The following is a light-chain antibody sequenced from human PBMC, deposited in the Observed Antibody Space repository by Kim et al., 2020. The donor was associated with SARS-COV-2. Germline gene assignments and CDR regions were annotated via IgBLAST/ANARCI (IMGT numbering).Light chain of an antibody. CDR1: SLRSYY. CDR2: GKN. CDR3: NSRHSNYNVV. J-gene: IGLJ2*01. Sequence: ALGQTVRITGQGDSLRSYYATGYQQKPGQAPIVVIYGKNNRPSGIPDRFSGSSSGNTASLTITGIQAGDEADYYCNSRHSNYNVVFGGGTQLSFL. V-gene: IGLV3-19*01.